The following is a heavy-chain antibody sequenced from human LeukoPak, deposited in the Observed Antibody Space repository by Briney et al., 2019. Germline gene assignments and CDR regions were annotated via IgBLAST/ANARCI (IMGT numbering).Heavy chain of an antibody. CDR3: ARVAWGDSNPPNY. V-gene: IGHV3-30*02. J-gene: IGHJ4*02. CDR1: GFTFSSYG. Sequence: GGSLRLSCAASGFTFSSYGMHWVRQAPGKGLEWVAFIRYDGSNKYYADSVKGRFTISRDNSKNTLYLQMNSLRAEDTAVYCCARVAWGDSNPPNYWGQGTLVTVSS. D-gene: IGHD4-11*01. CDR2: IRYDGSNK.